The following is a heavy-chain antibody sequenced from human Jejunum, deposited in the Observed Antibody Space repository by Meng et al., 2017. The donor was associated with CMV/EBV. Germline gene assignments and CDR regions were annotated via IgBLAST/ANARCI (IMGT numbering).Heavy chain of an antibody. Sequence: SGFTFRTYTMNWVRQAPGKGLEWVSSITSSSTYIYYADSAKGRFTISRDNAKNSLYLQMNSLRADDTAVYYCARDSEFWSGFDFWGQGTLVTVSS. CDR3: ARDSEFWSGFDF. CDR1: GFTFRTYT. CDR2: ITSSSTYI. J-gene: IGHJ4*02. D-gene: IGHD3-3*01. V-gene: IGHV3-21*01.